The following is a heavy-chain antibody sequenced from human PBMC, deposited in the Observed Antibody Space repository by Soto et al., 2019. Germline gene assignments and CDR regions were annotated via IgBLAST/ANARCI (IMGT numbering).Heavy chain of an antibody. Sequence: GWLRPSSPASRFSISRLAISWVLQAAGKGLDCVSSICGSGMGTFYAISVKGPFAISKDNSKNTLDLQMNSLRAEETAGYYCAKVEDDGCSWHWGQGTLVTVSS. V-gene: IGHV3-23*01. CDR3: AKVEDDGCSWH. CDR1: RFSISRLA. CDR2: ICGSGMGT. J-gene: IGHJ4*02. D-gene: IGHD3-10*01.